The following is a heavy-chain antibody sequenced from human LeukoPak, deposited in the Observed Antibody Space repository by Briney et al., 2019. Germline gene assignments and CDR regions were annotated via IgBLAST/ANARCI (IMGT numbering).Heavy chain of an antibody. J-gene: IGHJ6*03. CDR3: ARVLSGIGSSGYYYYYYYMDV. D-gene: IGHD3-22*01. Sequence: GGSLRLSCAASGFTFSSYWMSWVRQAPGKGLEWVANIKQDGSEKYYVDSVKGRFTISRDNAKNSLYLQMNSLRAEDTAVYYCARVLSGIGSSGYYYYYYYMDVWGKGTTVTVSS. CDR2: IKQDGSEK. V-gene: IGHV3-7*01. CDR1: GFTFSSYW.